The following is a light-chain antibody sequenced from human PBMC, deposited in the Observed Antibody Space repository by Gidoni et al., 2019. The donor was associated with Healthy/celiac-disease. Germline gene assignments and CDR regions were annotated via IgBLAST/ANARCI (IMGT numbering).Light chain of an antibody. V-gene: IGLV2-14*03. CDR1: SSDVGGYNY. CDR2: DDS. J-gene: IGLJ3*02. CDR3: SSYTSSSTLGV. Sequence: HSALTQPASVSGSPGLSITIPCTGTSSDVGGYNYVSWYQQHPGKAPKLMIYDDSNRPSGVSNRFSGSKSGNTASLTISGLQTEDEGDYYCSSYTSSSTLGVFGGGTKLTVL.